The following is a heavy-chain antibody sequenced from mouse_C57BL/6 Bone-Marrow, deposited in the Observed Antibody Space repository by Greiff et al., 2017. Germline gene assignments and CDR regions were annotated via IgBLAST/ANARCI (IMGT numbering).Heavy chain of an antibody. CDR3: ARYSNSYAMDY. J-gene: IGHJ4*01. CDR1: EYEFPSHD. V-gene: IGHV5-2*01. D-gene: IGHD2-5*01. Sequence: EVMLVESGGGLVQPGESLKLSCESNEYEFPSHDMSCVRKPPEKKLELVAAINSDGGSNYYPHTMERRIIISRDNTKKTLYLQMSSLKSEDTALYDCARYSNSYAMDYWGQGTSVTVSS. CDR2: INSDGGSN.